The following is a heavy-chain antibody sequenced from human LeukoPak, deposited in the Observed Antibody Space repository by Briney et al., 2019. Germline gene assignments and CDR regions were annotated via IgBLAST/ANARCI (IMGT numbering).Heavy chain of an antibody. V-gene: IGHV4-38-2*01. Sequence: SETLSLTCAVSGYSISSGYYWGWIRQPPGKGLEWIGSIYHSGSTYYNPSLKSRVTISVDTSKNQFSLELSSVTAADTAVYYCASGSYHFDYWGQGTLVTISS. CDR3: ASGSYHFDY. D-gene: IGHD1-26*01. CDR1: GYSISSGYY. CDR2: IYHSGST. J-gene: IGHJ4*02.